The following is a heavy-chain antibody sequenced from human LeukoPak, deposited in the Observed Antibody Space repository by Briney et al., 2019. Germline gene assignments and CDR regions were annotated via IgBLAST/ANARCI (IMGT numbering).Heavy chain of an antibody. Sequence: SETLSLTCTVSGGSISSGGYYWSWIRQHPGKGLEWIGYTYYSGSTYYNPSLKSRVTISVDTSKNQFSLKLSSVTAADTAVYYCARAFSPDYYDSSGYYWTRGNYFDYWGQGTLVTVSS. CDR3: ARAFSPDYYDSSGYYWTRGNYFDY. V-gene: IGHV4-31*03. CDR1: GGSISSGGYY. J-gene: IGHJ4*02. D-gene: IGHD3-22*01. CDR2: TYYSGST.